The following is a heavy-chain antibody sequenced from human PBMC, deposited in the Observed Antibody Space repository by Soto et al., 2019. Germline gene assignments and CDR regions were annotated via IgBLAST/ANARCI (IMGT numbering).Heavy chain of an antibody. CDR3: ARDDYGDYTRRFYYYYYGMDV. CDR2: ISAYNGNT. D-gene: IGHD4-17*01. V-gene: IGHV1-18*01. Sequence: ASVKVSCKASGYTFTSYGSSWARQAPGQGLEWMGWISAYNGNTNYAQKLQGRVTMTTDTSTSTAYMELRSLRSDDTAVYYCARDDYGDYTRRFYYYYYGMDVWGQGTTVALSS. CDR1: GYTFTSYG. J-gene: IGHJ6*02.